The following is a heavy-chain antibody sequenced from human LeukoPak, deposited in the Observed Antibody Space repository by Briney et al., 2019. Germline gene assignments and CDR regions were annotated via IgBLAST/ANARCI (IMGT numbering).Heavy chain of an antibody. CDR1: GGSISYYY. J-gene: IGHJ4*02. V-gene: IGHV4-4*07. Sequence: KPSETLSLTCTVSGGSISYYYWTWIRQPAGKGLEWIGRIHSSGSTNYNPSLKSRVTMSVDTSKNQFSLRLSSVTAADTAVYYCARDPHGSSGWYDYWGQGILVTVSS. CDR2: IHSSGST. CDR3: ARDPHGSSGWYDY. D-gene: IGHD6-19*01.